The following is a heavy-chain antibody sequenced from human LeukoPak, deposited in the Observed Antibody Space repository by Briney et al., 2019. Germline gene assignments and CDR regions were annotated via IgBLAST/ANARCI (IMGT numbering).Heavy chain of an antibody. CDR3: AKANYYDSSGSPADY. V-gene: IGHV3-9*01. CDR1: GFTFDDYA. J-gene: IGHJ4*02. Sequence: GGSLRLSCAASGFTFDDYAMHWVRQAPGKGLEWVSGISWNSGSIDYADSVKGRFTISRDNAKKPLYLQMNSLRAEDTAFYYCAKANYYDSSGSPADYWGQGTLVTVSS. D-gene: IGHD3-22*01. CDR2: ISWNSGSI.